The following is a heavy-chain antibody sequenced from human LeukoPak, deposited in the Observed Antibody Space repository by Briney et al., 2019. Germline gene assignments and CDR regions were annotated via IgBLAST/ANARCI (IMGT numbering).Heavy chain of an antibody. D-gene: IGHD6-13*01. V-gene: IGHV3-48*01. Sequence: GGSLRLSCAASGFTFSSYSMNWVRQAPGKGLEWVSFISERSSNIYYADSVKGRFTISRDNPKNSVYLQMNSLRAEDTAVYYCARDVLAATGPFWGQGTRVTVSS. CDR3: ARDVLAATGPF. J-gene: IGHJ4*02. CDR1: GFTFSSYS. CDR2: ISERSSNI.